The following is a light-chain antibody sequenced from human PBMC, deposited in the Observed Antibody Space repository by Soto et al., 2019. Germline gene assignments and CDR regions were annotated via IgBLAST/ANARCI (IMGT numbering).Light chain of an antibody. V-gene: IGKV3-20*01. J-gene: IGKJ1*01. CDR2: EAS. Sequence: EIVLTQSPVTLSLSPGERATLSCRASQSVSSTYVAWYQQKPGQTPKLLIYEASTRATGIPDRFSGSGSGTDYTLTIDRLEPEDFAVYYCQQYGNSPQTFGQGTKVDIK. CDR3: QQYGNSPQT. CDR1: QSVSSTY.